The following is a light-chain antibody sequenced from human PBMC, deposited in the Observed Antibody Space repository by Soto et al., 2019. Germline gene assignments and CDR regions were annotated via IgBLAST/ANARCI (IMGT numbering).Light chain of an antibody. V-gene: IGKV1-33*01. Sequence: DIQMTQSPSSLSASVGDRVTITCQASQDISNYLNWYQQKPGKAPKLLIHEASNLETGVPSRFSGSESETDFTFTISSLQPEDIATYYFQQYDNLPIPFGQGTRLEIK. J-gene: IGKJ5*01. CDR3: QQYDNLPIP. CDR1: QDISNY. CDR2: EAS.